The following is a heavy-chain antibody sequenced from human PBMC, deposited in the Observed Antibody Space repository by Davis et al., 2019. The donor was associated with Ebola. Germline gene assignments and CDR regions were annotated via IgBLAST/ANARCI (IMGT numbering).Heavy chain of an antibody. CDR2: INPNSGGT. J-gene: IGHJ4*02. Sequence: AASVKVSCKASGYTFTGYYMHWVRQAPGQGLEWMGWINPNSGGTNYAQKFQGWVTMTRDTSISTAYMELSRLRSDDTAVYHCARITLVGYYFDYWGQGTLVTVSS. D-gene: IGHD4-23*01. V-gene: IGHV1-2*04. CDR1: GYTFTGYY. CDR3: ARITLVGYYFDY.